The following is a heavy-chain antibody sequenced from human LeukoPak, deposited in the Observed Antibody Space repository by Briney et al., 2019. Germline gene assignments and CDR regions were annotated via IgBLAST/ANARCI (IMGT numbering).Heavy chain of an antibody. D-gene: IGHD3-22*01. CDR2: IRYDGSNK. J-gene: IGHJ4*02. Sequence: GGSLRLSCASSGFTFSSYGMHWVRQAPGKGLEWVTIIRYDGSNKYYADSVKGRFTISRDNSKNTLYLQMNSLRAEDTAVYYCARDPTRETYYYDSSGYAVDYWGQGTLVTVSS. CDR1: GFTFSSYG. CDR3: ARDPTRETYYYDSSGYAVDY. V-gene: IGHV3-30*02.